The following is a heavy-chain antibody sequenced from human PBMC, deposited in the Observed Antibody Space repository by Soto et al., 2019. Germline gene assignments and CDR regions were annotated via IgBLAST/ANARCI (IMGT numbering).Heavy chain of an antibody. CDR2: IYYSGST. J-gene: IGHJ4*02. CDR3: ARHTNWEIDY. V-gene: IGHV4-39*01. CDR1: GDSISSSSYY. Sequence: QLQLQESGPGLVKPSETLSLTCTVSGDSISSSSYYWGWIRQPPGKGLEWIGSIYYSGSTYYNPSLKSRVTISVDTSKNQFSLKLSSVTAADTAVYYCARHTNWEIDYWGQGTLVTVSS. D-gene: IGHD7-27*01.